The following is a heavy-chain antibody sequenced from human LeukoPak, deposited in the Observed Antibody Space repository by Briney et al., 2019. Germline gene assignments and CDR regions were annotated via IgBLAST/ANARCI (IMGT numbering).Heavy chain of an antibody. CDR2: INHSGST. J-gene: IGHJ2*01. CDR3: ARAGRYCSGGSCHHWYFDL. D-gene: IGHD2-15*01. Sequence: SETLSLTCAVYGGSFSGYYWSWIRQPPGKGLEWIGEINHSGSTNYNPSLKSRVTISVDTSKNQFSPKLSSVTAADTAVYYCARAGRYCSGGSCHHWYFDLWGRGTLVTVSS. V-gene: IGHV4-34*01. CDR1: GGSFSGYY.